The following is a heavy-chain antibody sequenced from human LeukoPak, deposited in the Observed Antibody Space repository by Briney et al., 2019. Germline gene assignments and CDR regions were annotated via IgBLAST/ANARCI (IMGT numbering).Heavy chain of an antibody. J-gene: IGHJ6*02. D-gene: IGHD1-14*01. Sequence: GGSLRLSCAASGFTFSSYWIHWVRQAPGKGLAWVSRINSDGSSTSYADSVKGRFTISRDNAKNTLYLQMNSLRAEDTAVYYCATGQGHGMDVWGQGTTVTVSS. V-gene: IGHV3-74*01. CDR2: INSDGSST. CDR1: GFTFSSYW. CDR3: ATGQGHGMDV.